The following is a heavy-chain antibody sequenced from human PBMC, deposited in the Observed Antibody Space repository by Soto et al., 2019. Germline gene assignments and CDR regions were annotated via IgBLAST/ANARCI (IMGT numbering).Heavy chain of an antibody. Sequence: SVKVSCKASGGTFSSYAISWVRQAPGQGLEWMGGIIPIFGTANYAQKFQGRVTITADKSTSTAYMELSSLRSEDTAVYYCALGYDFWSGTGNPYGTDVWGQGTTVTVSS. D-gene: IGHD3-3*01. CDR1: GGTFSSYA. J-gene: IGHJ6*02. CDR3: ALGYDFWSGTGNPYGTDV. CDR2: IIPIFGTA. V-gene: IGHV1-69*06.